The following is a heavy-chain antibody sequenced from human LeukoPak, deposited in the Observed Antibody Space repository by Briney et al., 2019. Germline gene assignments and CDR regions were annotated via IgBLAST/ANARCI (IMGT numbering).Heavy chain of an antibody. CDR1: GFTFSSYW. CDR3: ARDQGSGCFDL. D-gene: IGHD6-19*01. Sequence: GGSLRLSCAASGFTFSSYWMHWVRQAPGKGLGWVSRINSDASSTNNADSVKGRFTISRDNAKNTLYLQMNSLRAEDTAVYYRARDQGSGCFDLWGQGTLVTVSS. V-gene: IGHV3-74*01. J-gene: IGHJ5*02. CDR2: INSDASST.